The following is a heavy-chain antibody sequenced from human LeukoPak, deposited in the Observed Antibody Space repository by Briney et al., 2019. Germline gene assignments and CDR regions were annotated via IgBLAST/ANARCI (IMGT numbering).Heavy chain of an antibody. Sequence: SETLSLTCTVSGGSISSYYWSWIRQPPGKGLEWIGYIYYSGSTNYNPSLKSRVTISVDTSKNQFSLKLSSVTAADTAVYYCARYQRVPNQGSGSYLETPYYFDYWGQGTLVTVSS. CDR1: GGSISSYY. V-gene: IGHV4-59*12. D-gene: IGHD3-10*01. CDR2: IYYSGST. J-gene: IGHJ4*02. CDR3: ARYQRVPNQGSGSYLETPYYFDY.